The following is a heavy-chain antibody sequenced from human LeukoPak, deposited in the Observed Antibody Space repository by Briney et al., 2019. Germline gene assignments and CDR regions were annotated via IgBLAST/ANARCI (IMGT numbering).Heavy chain of an antibody. V-gene: IGHV1-8*01. J-gene: IGHJ4*02. D-gene: IGHD3-9*01. Sequence: ASVKVSCKASGYTFTSYDINWVRQATGQGLEWMGWVNPNSGNTGYAQKFQGRVTMTRNTSISTAYMELSSLRSEDTAVYYCARGRNFDWLLYYFDYWGQGTLVTVSS. CDR2: VNPNSGNT. CDR1: GYTFTSYD. CDR3: ARGRNFDWLLYYFDY.